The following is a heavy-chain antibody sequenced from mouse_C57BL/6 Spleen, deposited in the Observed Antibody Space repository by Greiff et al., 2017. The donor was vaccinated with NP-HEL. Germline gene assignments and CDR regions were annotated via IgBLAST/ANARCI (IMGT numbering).Heavy chain of an antibody. V-gene: IGHV1-59*01. Sequence: QVQLKQPGAELVRPGTSVKLSCKASGYTFTSYWMHWVKQRPGQGLEWIGVIDPSDSYTNYNQKFKGKATLTVDTSSSTAYMQLSSLTSEDSAVYYCAREEAMDYWGQGTSVTVSS. CDR2: IDPSDSYT. CDR3: AREEAMDY. CDR1: GYTFTSYW. J-gene: IGHJ4*01.